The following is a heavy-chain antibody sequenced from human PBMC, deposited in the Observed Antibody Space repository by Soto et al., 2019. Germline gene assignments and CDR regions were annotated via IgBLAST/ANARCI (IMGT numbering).Heavy chain of an antibody. J-gene: IGHJ5*02. CDR2: INNDGSRA. CDR3: VHGGWLGA. CDR1: GFTFRNNW. Sequence: EVQLVESGGGLVQPGESLRLSCVASGFTFRNNWMHWARQAPGKGLVWVAHINNDGSRAIYADSVKGRFTISRDNAKNTLCLLMDSLRVDDTAVYYCVHGGWLGAWGQGTLVTVSS. V-gene: IGHV3-74*01. D-gene: IGHD3-10*01.